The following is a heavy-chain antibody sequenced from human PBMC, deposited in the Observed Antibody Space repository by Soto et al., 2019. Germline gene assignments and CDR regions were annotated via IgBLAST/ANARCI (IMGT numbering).Heavy chain of an antibody. J-gene: IGHJ4*02. V-gene: IGHV3-30*18. CDR3: AKDKWKHNSSGSIGYFDY. D-gene: IGHD3-22*01. CDR2: ISYDGSNK. Sequence: LRLSCSASGFTFSSYGMHWVRQAPGKGLEWVAIISYDGSNKYYADSVKGRFTISRDISKNTLYLQMNSLRAEDTAVYYCAKDKWKHNSSGSIGYFDYWGQGTLVTVSS. CDR1: GFTFSSYG.